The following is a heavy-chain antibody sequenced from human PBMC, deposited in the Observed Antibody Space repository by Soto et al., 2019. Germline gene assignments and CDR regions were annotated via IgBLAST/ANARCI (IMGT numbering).Heavy chain of an antibody. CDR3: AKGYTNGYNWFDP. V-gene: IGHV3-23*01. D-gene: IGHD2-2*02. CDR2: ISGSGAGT. CDR1: GFTFSIYA. J-gene: IGHJ5*02. Sequence: VGSLRLSCAASGFTFSIYAMRWLRQAPGKGLEWVPDISGSGAGTYYADSVKGRFTISRDNSKNTLYLQMNSLRADDTAVYFCAKGYTNGYNWFDPWGQGTLVTVSS.